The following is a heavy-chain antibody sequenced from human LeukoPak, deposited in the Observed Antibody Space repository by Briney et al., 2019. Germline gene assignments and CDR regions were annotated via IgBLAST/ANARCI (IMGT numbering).Heavy chain of an antibody. CDR1: GFTFSNAW. D-gene: IGHD2-15*01. Sequence: GGSLTLSCTASGFTFSNAWMGWVRQAPGKGLEWGGRIKSKPAGGSTDYAAPIKGRFTISRDDSKNTRYLPVNSLTVEDPAVYYCTTDLKESGPDTTPGFQYWGQGTLVTVSS. J-gene: IGHJ4*02. V-gene: IGHV3-15*01. CDR2: IKSKPAGGST. CDR3: TTDLKESGPDTTPGFQY.